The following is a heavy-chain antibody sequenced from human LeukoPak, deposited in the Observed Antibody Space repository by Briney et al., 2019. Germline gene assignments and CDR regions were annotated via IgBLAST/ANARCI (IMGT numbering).Heavy chain of an antibody. J-gene: IGHJ4*02. CDR2: IYYSGST. CDR3: ARASRRDGYNPFDY. CDR1: GGSISSYY. V-gene: IGHV4-59*01. Sequence: PSETLSLTCTVSGGSISSYYWSWIRQPPGKGLEWLGYIYYSGSTNYNPSLKSRVTISVDTSKNQFSLKLSSVTAADTAVYYCARASRRDGYNPFDYWGQGTLVTVSS. D-gene: IGHD5-24*01.